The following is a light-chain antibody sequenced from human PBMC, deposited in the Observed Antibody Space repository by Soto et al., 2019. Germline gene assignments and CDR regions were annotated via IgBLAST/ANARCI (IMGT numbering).Light chain of an antibody. Sequence: EIVMTQSPATLSVSPGERGTLSCRASQSVSNNLAWYQQKPGQAPRLLIYHASTRATGIPARFSGSGSGTEFTLTISSRQSEDFAVYYCQQYNKWPLTFGGGTKVEIK. V-gene: IGKV3-15*01. J-gene: IGKJ4*01. CDR3: QQYNKWPLT. CDR1: QSVSNN. CDR2: HAS.